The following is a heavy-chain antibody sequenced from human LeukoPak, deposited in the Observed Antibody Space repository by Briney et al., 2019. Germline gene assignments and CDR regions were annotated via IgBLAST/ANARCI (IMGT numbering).Heavy chain of an antibody. J-gene: IGHJ5*02. CDR3: STDQGYGSGSYYWFDP. D-gene: IGHD3-10*01. CDR1: GFIFSNAW. V-gene: IGHV3-15*01. CDR2: IKSRTDGGTT. Sequence: PGGSLRLSCAASGFIFSNAWMSWVRQAPGKGLEWVGRIKSRTDGGTTDYAAPVKGRFTISRDDSETALYLQMNSLETEDTAVYYCSTDQGYGSGSYYWFDPWGQGTLVTVSS.